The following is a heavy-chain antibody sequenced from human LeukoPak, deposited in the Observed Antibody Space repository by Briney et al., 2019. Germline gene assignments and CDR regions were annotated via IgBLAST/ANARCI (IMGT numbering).Heavy chain of an antibody. CDR1: GLTVSNHW. Sequence: GGSLRLSCVASGLTVSNHWMSWVRQAPGKGLEWVANIREERGQEYYVDSVKGRFTISKNSAKNSLYLQMNTLRVEDTTMYYCASLDTAKQPLANHWGQGTLVTVSS. CDR2: IREERGQE. V-gene: IGHV3-7*03. CDR3: ASLDTAKQPLANH. D-gene: IGHD5-18*01. J-gene: IGHJ5*02.